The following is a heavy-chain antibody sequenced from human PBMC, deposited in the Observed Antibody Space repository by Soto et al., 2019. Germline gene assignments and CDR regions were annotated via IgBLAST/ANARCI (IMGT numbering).Heavy chain of an antibody. CDR1: GFTFSSYS. D-gene: IGHD4-17*01. CDR3: AGHDYGDINDAFDI. J-gene: IGHJ3*02. V-gene: IGHV3-48*02. Sequence: GGSLRLSCAASGFTFSSYSMNWVRQAPGKGLEWVSYISSSSSTIYYADSVKGRFTISRDNAKNSLYLQMNSLRDEDTAVYYCAGHDYGDINDAFDIWGQGTMVTVSS. CDR2: ISSSSSTI.